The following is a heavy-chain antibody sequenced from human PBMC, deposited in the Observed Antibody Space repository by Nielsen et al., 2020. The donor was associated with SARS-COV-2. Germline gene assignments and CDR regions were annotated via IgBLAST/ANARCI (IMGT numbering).Heavy chain of an antibody. V-gene: IGHV3-23*01. Sequence: GESLKISCAASGFTFSSYAMSWVRQAPGKGLEWVSAISGSGGSTYYADSVKGRFTISRDNSKKTLYLKMNSLRAEDTAVYYCAKEGILVASFDYWGLGTLVTVSS. CDR1: GFTFSSYA. CDR2: ISGSGGST. CDR3: AKEGILVASFDY. J-gene: IGHJ4*02. D-gene: IGHD6-19*01.